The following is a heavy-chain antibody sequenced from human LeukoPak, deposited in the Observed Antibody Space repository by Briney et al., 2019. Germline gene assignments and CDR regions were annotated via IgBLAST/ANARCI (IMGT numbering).Heavy chain of an antibody. CDR3: AREPQLLGP. D-gene: IGHD2-2*01. V-gene: IGHV4-34*01. CDR2: INHSGST. J-gene: IGHJ5*02. Sequence: SETLSLTCAVYGGSFSGYCWSWIRQPPGKGLEWIGEINHSGSTNYNPSLKSRVTISVDTSKNQFSLKLSSVTAADTAVYYCAREPQLLGPWGQGTLVTVSS. CDR1: GGSFSGYC.